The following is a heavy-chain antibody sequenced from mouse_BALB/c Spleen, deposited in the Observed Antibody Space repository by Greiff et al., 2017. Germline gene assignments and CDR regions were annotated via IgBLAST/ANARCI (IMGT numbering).Heavy chain of an antibody. J-gene: IGHJ4*01. CDR3: AREGAMDY. V-gene: IGHV1S81*02. CDR2: INPSNGRT. Sequence: VKQSCKASGYTFTSYWMHWVKQRPGQGLEWIGEINPSNGRTNYNEKFKSKATLTVDKSSSTAYMQLSSLTSEDSAVYYCAREGAMDYWGQGTSVTVSS. CDR1: GYTFTSYW.